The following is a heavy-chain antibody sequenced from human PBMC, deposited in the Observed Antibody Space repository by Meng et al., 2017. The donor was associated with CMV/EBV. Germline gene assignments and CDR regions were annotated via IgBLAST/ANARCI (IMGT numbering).Heavy chain of an antibody. Sequence: ASVKVSCKASGYTFTSYDINWVRQATGQGREWMGWMNPNSGNTGYAQKFQGRVTMTRNTSISTAYMELSSLRSEDTAVYYCARGDYDFWSGYYSWYYYGMDVWGQGTTVTVSS. CDR1: GYTFTSYD. CDR3: ARGDYDFWSGYYSWYYYGMDV. D-gene: IGHD3-3*01. V-gene: IGHV1-8*01. CDR2: MNPNSGNT. J-gene: IGHJ6*02.